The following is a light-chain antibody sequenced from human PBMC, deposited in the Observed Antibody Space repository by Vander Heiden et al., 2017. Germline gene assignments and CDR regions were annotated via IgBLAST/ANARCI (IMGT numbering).Light chain of an antibody. Sequence: DIQMTQSPSSLSASVGDRVTITCQASQDISNYLNWYQQKPGKAPKLLIYDASNLETGVPSRFSGSGSGTDFTFSISSLQPEDIATYYCQQYVKAPLRFTFGPGTKVDIK. V-gene: IGKV1-33*01. CDR2: DAS. CDR1: QDISNY. CDR3: QQYVKAPLRFT. J-gene: IGKJ3*01.